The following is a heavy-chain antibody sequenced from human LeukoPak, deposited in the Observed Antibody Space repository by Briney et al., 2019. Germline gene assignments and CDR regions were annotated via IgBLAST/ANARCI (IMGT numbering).Heavy chain of an antibody. V-gene: IGHV4-39*01. Sequence: SETLSLTCTVSGGSIISSDYHWGGVRQPPGKGLEWIGTISYSGNTDYNPSLRSRVTISVDTSNNQFSLRLGSVTAADTAVYHCARHCCSGPAKRVFDIWGQGTMVTVSS. D-gene: IGHD2-15*01. CDR2: ISYSGNT. J-gene: IGHJ3*02. CDR3: ARHCCSGPAKRVFDI. CDR1: GGSIISSDYH.